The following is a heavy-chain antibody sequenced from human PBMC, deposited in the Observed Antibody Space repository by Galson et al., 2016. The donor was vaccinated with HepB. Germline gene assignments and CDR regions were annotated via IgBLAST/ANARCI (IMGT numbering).Heavy chain of an antibody. CDR2: ISNSGGST. J-gene: IGHJ4*02. CDR3: ASHRWTDLSSGWNPRFDY. CDR1: RFTFSNYT. D-gene: IGHD6-19*01. V-gene: IGHV3-23*01. Sequence: SLRLSCAASRFTFSNYTMSWVRQAPGKGLEWVSGISNSGGSTYFADSVKGRFTISRDNSQNTLYLQMNSLRAEDTAVYYCASHRWTDLSSGWNPRFDYWGQGTLVTVSS.